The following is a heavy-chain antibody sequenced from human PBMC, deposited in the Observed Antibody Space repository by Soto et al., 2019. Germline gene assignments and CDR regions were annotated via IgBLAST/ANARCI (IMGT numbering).Heavy chain of an antibody. CDR3: ARLRYSYGSVYAMDV. Sequence: GEALKISCKGSGYIFTKYWISWVRHKPGEGLEWMARIAPSDSYISYSPSVQGHVTISTYNSITTAYLQWSSLKASATATYYCARLRYSYGSVYAMDVWGQGTTVTVSS. CDR2: IAPSDSYI. J-gene: IGHJ6*02. D-gene: IGHD5-18*01. CDR1: GYIFTKYW. V-gene: IGHV5-10-1*01.